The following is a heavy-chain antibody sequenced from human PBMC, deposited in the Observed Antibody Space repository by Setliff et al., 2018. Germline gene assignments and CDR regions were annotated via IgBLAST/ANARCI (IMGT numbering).Heavy chain of an antibody. CDR3: ARHVGSRSRGYNYYYYYMDV. CDR2: IYYTGDP. J-gene: IGHJ6*03. CDR1: GGSLRGNAIF. D-gene: IGHD3-10*01. Sequence: SETLSLTCTVSGGSLRGNAIFWGWIRQPPGKGLEWIGSIYYTGDPFYNPSLKSRVTMSVDTSRNQLSLKLTSVTAADTAVYYCARHVGSRSRGYNYYYYYMDVWGKGTTVTVSS. V-gene: IGHV4-39*01.